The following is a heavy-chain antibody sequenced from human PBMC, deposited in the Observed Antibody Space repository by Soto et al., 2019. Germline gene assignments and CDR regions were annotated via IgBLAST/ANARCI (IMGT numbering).Heavy chain of an antibody. CDR3: ARDFTPPHSSPGDPRDY. CDR2: ISYDGSNK. V-gene: IGHV3-30-3*01. D-gene: IGHD2-15*01. Sequence: QVQLVESGGGVVQPGRSLRLSCAASGFTYSSYAMHWVLQAPGKGLEWVAVISYDGSNKYYADSVKGRFTISRDNSKNTLYLQMNSLRAEDTAVYYCARDFTPPHSSPGDPRDYRGQGTLVTVSS. J-gene: IGHJ4*02. CDR1: GFTYSSYA.